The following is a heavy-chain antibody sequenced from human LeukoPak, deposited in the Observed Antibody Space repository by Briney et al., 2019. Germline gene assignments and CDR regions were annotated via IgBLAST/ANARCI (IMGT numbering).Heavy chain of an antibody. CDR3: ARGRSSWSFYFDY. D-gene: IGHD6-13*01. CDR1: GFTFSSYS. CDR2: ISSSSSYI. Sequence: PGGSLRLSCAASGFTFSSYSMNWVRQAPGKGLEWVSSISSSSSYIYYADSVKGRFTISRDSAKNSLYLQMNSLRAEDTAVYYCARGRSSWSFYFDYWGQGTLVTVSS. V-gene: IGHV3-21*01. J-gene: IGHJ4*02.